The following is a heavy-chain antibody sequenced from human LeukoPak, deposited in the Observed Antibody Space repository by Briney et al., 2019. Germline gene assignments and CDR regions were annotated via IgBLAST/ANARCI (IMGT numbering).Heavy chain of an antibody. CDR3: ARVGGIAAAGTRSWWFDP. CDR2: IFHSGIP. J-gene: IGHJ5*02. V-gene: IGHV4-39*07. D-gene: IGHD6-13*01. CDR1: GASISSSSYY. Sequence: PSETLSLTCTVSGASISSSSYYWGWIRQSPGKGLEWIGSIFHSGIPYSKMSLRSRVAISVDTSKNQFSLILNSVTAADTAVYYCARVGGIAAAGTRSWWFDPWGQGTLVTVSS.